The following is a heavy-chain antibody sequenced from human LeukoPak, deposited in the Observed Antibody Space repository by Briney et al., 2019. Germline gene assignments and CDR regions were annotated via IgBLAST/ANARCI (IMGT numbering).Heavy chain of an antibody. Sequence: GGSLRLSCAASGFTFSSYAMSWVRQAPGKGLEWVSAISGSGGSTYYADSVKGRFTISRDNSKNTLYLQMNSLRAEDTAVYYCARGLMTYYYDSSGLGYWGQGTLVTVSS. J-gene: IGHJ4*02. V-gene: IGHV3-23*01. CDR2: ISGSGGST. CDR1: GFTFSSYA. D-gene: IGHD3-22*01. CDR3: ARGLMTYYYDSSGLGY.